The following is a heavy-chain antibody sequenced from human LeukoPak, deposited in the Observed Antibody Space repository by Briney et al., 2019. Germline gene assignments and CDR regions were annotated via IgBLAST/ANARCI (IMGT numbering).Heavy chain of an antibody. CDR1: GGSISSYY. V-gene: IGHV4-4*09. CDR3: ARHPRGYYDSSGYYRPGYFDY. J-gene: IGHJ4*02. D-gene: IGHD3-22*01. CDR2: IYTSGST. Sequence: SETLSLTCTVSGGSISSYYWSWIRQPPGKGLEWIGYIYTSGSTNYNPSLKSRVTISVDTSKNQSSLKLSSVTAADTAVYYCARHPRGYYDSSGYYRPGYFDYWGQGTLVTVSS.